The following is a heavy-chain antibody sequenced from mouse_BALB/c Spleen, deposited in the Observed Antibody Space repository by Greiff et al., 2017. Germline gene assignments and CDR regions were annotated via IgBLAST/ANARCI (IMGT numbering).Heavy chain of an antibody. V-gene: IGHV5-6-2*01. D-gene: IGHD4-1*01. J-gene: IGHJ4*01. Sequence: EVKLMESGGGLVKLGGSLKLSCAASGFTFSSYYMSWVRQTPEKRLELVAAINSNGGSTYYPDTVKGRFTISRDNAKNTLYLQMSSLKSEDTALYYCARHGTGTGAMDYWGQGTSVTVSS. CDR2: INSNGGST. CDR1: GFTFSSYY. CDR3: ARHGTGTGAMDY.